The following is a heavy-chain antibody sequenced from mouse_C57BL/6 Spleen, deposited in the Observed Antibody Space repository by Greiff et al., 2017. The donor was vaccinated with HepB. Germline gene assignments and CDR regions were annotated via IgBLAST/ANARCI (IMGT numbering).Heavy chain of an antibody. CDR1: GYSITSGYY. J-gene: IGHJ3*01. V-gene: IGHV3-6*01. D-gene: IGHD4-1*01. CDR3: ATGTEFAY. Sequence: EVQLVESGPGLVKPSQSLSLTCSVTGYSITSGYYWNWIRQFPGNKLEWMGYISYDGSNNYNPSLKNRISITRDTSKNQFFLKLNSVTTEDTATYYCATGTEFAYWGQGTLVTV. CDR2: ISYDGSN.